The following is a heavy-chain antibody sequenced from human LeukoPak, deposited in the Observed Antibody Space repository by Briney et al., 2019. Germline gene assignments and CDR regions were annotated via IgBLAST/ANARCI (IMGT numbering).Heavy chain of an antibody. Sequence: ASVKVSCKASGYTFTGYYMHWVRQAPGQGLEWMGWINPNSGGTNYAQKFQGRVTMTRDTSISTAYMELSRLRSDDTVVYYCARDRPKYYYGSGSYNSLDYWGQGTLVTVSS. J-gene: IGHJ4*02. CDR3: ARDRPKYYYGSGSYNSLDY. CDR2: INPNSGGT. V-gene: IGHV1-2*02. CDR1: GYTFTGYY. D-gene: IGHD3-10*01.